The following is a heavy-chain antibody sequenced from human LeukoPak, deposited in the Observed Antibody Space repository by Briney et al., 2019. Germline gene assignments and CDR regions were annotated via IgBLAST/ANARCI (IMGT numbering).Heavy chain of an antibody. Sequence: SVKVSCKASVGTFISDIIRWVRHTPGQGVECRGGSIPILGIVNYAQKFQSRVTITADKSTSTAYTELSSLSMEETAAYYCASASYYYDSSGYYPFDYWGQGTLVTVSS. V-gene: IGHV1-69*10. CDR3: ASASYYYDSSGYYPFDY. D-gene: IGHD3-22*01. CDR1: VGTFISDI. CDR2: SIPILGIV. J-gene: IGHJ4*02.